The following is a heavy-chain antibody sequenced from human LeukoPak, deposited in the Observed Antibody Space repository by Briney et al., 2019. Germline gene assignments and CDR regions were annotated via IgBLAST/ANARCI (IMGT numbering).Heavy chain of an antibody. CDR2: ISYNGDDR. J-gene: IGHJ4*02. CDR1: GFTFSSYA. Sequence: GGSLRLSCAVSGFTFSSYAMGWVRQAPGKGLEWVAGISYNGDDRNYADSVKGRFTISRDNSKSTLDLRMNSLRAEDTALYYCARDGSWGWAQYDHWGQGILVTVAS. D-gene: IGHD5-24*01. V-gene: IGHV3-23*01. CDR3: ARDGSWGWAQYDH.